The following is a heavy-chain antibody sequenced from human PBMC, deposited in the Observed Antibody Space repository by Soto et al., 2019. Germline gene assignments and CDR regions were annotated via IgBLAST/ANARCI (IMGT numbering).Heavy chain of an antibody. Sequence: GSLRLSCAASGFTFSSYGMHWVRQAPGKGLEWVSVVLYDRRNKYYADYVKGRFTISRDNAKNTMYLQMNSLRAEDTAVYYCAREADYVNWFDPWGQGTLVTVSS. D-gene: IGHD4-17*01. CDR3: AREADYVNWFDP. V-gene: IGHV3-30*03. CDR1: GFTFSSYG. J-gene: IGHJ5*02. CDR2: VLYDRRNK.